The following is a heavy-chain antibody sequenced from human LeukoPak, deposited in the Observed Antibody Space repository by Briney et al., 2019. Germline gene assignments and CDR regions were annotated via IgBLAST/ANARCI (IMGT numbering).Heavy chain of an antibody. D-gene: IGHD1-26*01. Sequence: GESLKISCKISGYILTRNWIGWVRQMPGKGLEWMGIIFPGDSDTRYSPSFQGQVTISADKSISTAYLQWSSLKASDTAMYYCARHKVGADLNWFDPWGQGTLVTVSS. CDR3: ARHKVGADLNWFDP. CDR1: GYILTRNW. J-gene: IGHJ5*02. CDR2: IFPGDSDT. V-gene: IGHV5-51*01.